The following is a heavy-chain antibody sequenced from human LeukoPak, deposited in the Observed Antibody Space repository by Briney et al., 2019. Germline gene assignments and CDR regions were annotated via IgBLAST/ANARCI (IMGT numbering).Heavy chain of an antibody. CDR1: GFTFSSYE. CDR3: ARDGPHYDLDV. D-gene: IGHD3-3*01. Sequence: GGSLRLSCAASGFTFSSYEMNWVRQAPGKGLEWVSYISSSGSTIYYADSVKGRFTISRDNAKNSLYLQMNSLRAEDTAIYYCARDGPHYDLDVWGQGTTVTVSS. CDR2: ISSSGSTI. V-gene: IGHV3-48*03. J-gene: IGHJ6*02.